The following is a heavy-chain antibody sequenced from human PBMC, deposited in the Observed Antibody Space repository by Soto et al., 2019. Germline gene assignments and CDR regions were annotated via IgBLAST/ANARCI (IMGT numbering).Heavy chain of an antibody. V-gene: IGHV1-69*01. CDR2: IIPIFGTA. Sequence: QVQLVQSGAEVKKPGSSVKVSCKASGGTFSSYAISWVRQAPGQGLEWMGGIIPIFGTANYAQKFQGRVTITADESTSTADMERSSLRSEDTAVYYWARDRGGDIVGVPAAMPSDDDDGMDVWGQGTTVTVSS. CDR3: ARDRGGDIVGVPAAMPSDDDDGMDV. D-gene: IGHD2-2*01. CDR1: GGTFSSYA. J-gene: IGHJ6*02.